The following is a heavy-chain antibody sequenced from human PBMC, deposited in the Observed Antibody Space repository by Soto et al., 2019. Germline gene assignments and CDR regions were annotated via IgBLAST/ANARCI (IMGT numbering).Heavy chain of an antibody. Sequence: GGSMRLSCAASGFSFNSYAMSWVRQAPGKGLEWVSAISGSGGSTYYADSVKGRFTISRDNSKNTLYLQMNSLRAEDTAVYYCAKFQLAVAGFVDHNFDYWGQGTLVTVSS. CDR3: AKFQLAVAGFVDHNFDY. CDR1: GFSFNSYA. J-gene: IGHJ4*02. V-gene: IGHV3-23*01. D-gene: IGHD6-19*01. CDR2: ISGSGGST.